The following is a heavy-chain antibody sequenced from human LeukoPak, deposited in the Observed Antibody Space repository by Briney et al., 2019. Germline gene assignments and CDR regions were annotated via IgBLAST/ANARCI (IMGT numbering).Heavy chain of an antibody. J-gene: IGHJ3*02. V-gene: IGHV3-30*02. CDR3: ASAASFGSTGAFDI. CDR2: IRYDGSNK. Sequence: GGSLRLSCAASGFTFSSYGMHWVRQAPGKGLEWVAFIRYDGSNKYYADSVKGRFTISRDNSKNTLYLQMKSLRAEDTAMYYCASAASFGSTGAFDIWGQGTMVTVSS. CDR1: GFTFSSYG. D-gene: IGHD2-15*01.